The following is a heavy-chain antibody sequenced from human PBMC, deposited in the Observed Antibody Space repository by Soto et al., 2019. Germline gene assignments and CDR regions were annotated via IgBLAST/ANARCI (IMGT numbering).Heavy chain of an antibody. D-gene: IGHD2-15*01. CDR2: IKQDGSDK. CDR3: VRERISS. Sequence: EVQLVESGGGLVQPGGSLRLSCAASGFTFETSWMTWVRQAPGKGLEWVANIKQDGSDKYYVDSVKGRFTISRDNAKNSLYLQMNSLRVEDTAVYFCVRERISSWGQGTLVTVSS. V-gene: IGHV3-7*01. CDR1: GFTFETSW. J-gene: IGHJ4*02.